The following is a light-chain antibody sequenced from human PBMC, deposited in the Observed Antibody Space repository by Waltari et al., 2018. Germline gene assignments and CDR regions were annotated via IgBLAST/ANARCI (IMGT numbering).Light chain of an antibody. V-gene: IGLV2-14*01. CDR2: EVT. Sequence: QSALTQPASVSGSPGQSITISCTGTSSDIGAYTYVSWYQQHPGKAPQLMISEVTTRPSGVPDRFSGSKSGNTASLRISGLQAEDEADYYCSSYRSRNTPVLFGGGTTLTVV. J-gene: IGLJ3*02. CDR3: SSYRSRNTPVL. CDR1: SSDIGAYTY.